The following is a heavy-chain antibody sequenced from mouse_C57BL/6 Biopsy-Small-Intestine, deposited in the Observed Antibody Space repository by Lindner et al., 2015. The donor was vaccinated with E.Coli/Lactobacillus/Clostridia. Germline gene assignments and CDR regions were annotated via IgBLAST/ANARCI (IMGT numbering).Heavy chain of an antibody. Sequence: VQLQESGPELVKPGASVKMSCKASGYTFTSYWMHWVKQRPGQGLEWIGKIDPSDSETHYNQKFKDKATLTVDKSSSTAYMQLNSLTSEDSAVYFCARGGSFSNFRYFDVRGAGTTVTVSS. V-gene: IGHV1-52*01. CDR3: ARGGSFSNFRYFDV. CDR2: IDPSDSET. CDR1: GYTFTSYW. D-gene: IGHD2-5*01. J-gene: IGHJ1*01.